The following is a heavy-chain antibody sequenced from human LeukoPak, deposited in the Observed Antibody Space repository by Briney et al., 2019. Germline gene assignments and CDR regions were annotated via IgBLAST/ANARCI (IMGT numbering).Heavy chain of an antibody. V-gene: IGHV4-59*08. CDR1: GGSISSYY. J-gene: IGHJ6*03. CDR2: IYYSGST. D-gene: IGHD5-18*01. CDR3: ARGYTGDYYYYYMDV. Sequence: SETLSLTCTVSGGSISSYYWSWIRQPPGKGLEWIGYIYYSGSTNYNPSLKSRVTISVDTSKNQFSLKLSPVTAADTAVYYCARGYTGDYYYYYMDVWGRGTTVTVSS.